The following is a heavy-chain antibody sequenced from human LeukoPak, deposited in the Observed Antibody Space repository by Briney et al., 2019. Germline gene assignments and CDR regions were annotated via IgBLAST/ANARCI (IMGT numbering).Heavy chain of an antibody. J-gene: IGHJ4*02. D-gene: IGHD6-13*01. CDR3: ARATAGTVMAVDY. CDR1: GFPVSSNY. Sequence: GPFLISSCGALGFPVSSNYMIWIRQAPGQLLPQTSVIYSGGITYYSDSVKGRFTISRDNSKVTLYLQMNSLRAEDTAVYYGARATAGTVMAVDYWGQGTLVSVSS. CDR2: IYSGGIT. V-gene: IGHV3-53*01.